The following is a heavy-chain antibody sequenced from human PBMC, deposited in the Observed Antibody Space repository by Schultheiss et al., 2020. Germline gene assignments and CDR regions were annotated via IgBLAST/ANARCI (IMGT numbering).Heavy chain of an antibody. CDR1: GFTFSSYA. CDR2: ISGSGGST. CDR3: ANRVVPAATSYYYYGMDV. D-gene: IGHD2-2*01. Sequence: GESLRLSCAASGFTFSSYAMSWVRQAPGKGLEWVSAISGSGGSTYYADSVKGRFTISRDNSKNTLYLQMNSLRAEDTAVYYCANRVVPAATSYYYYGMDVWGQGTTVTVSS. J-gene: IGHJ6*02. V-gene: IGHV3-23*01.